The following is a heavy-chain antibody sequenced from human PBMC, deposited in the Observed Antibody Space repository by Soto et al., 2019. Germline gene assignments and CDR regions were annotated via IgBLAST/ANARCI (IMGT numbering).Heavy chain of an antibody. Sequence: QVQLVQSGVEVKKPGASVKVSCKASGYTFISHGISWVRQAPGQGLEWMGWISGKNGNTNYAQKLQGRVTLTTDTSTSTANMELRSLRSDDTAVYYWARVSSSIVVVPEYGMDVWGQGTTVTVSS. CDR3: ARVSSSIVVVPEYGMDV. CDR1: GYTFISHG. V-gene: IGHV1-18*04. D-gene: IGHD2-15*01. CDR2: ISGKNGNT. J-gene: IGHJ6*02.